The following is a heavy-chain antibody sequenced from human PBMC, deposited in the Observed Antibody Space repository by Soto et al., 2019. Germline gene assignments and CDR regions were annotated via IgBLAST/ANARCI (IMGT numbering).Heavy chain of an antibody. Sequence: ASVKVSCKASGYTFTGYYMHWVRQAPGQGLEGMGWINPNRGGSNYAQKFQGRVTMTRDTSISTAYMELSRLRSDDTAVYFCARARLRFYDVGADDNWFDPWGQGTLVTVSS. CDR3: ARARLRFYDVGADDNWFDP. CDR1: GYTFTGYY. D-gene: IGHD1-26*01. J-gene: IGHJ5*02. CDR2: INPNRGGS. V-gene: IGHV1-2*02.